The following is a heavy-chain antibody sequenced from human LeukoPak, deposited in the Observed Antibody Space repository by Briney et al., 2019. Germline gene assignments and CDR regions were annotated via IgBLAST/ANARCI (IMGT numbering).Heavy chain of an antibody. Sequence: SETLSLTCAVSGGSISSSNWWSWVRQPPGKGLEWIGEIYHSGSTNYNPSLKSRVTISVDKSKNQFSLKLSSVTAADTAVYYCARDPARGYGGNSRVYFDYWGQGTLVTVSS. CDR2: IYHSGST. CDR3: ARDPARGYGGNSRVYFDY. CDR1: GGSISSSNW. J-gene: IGHJ4*02. V-gene: IGHV4-4*02. D-gene: IGHD4-23*01.